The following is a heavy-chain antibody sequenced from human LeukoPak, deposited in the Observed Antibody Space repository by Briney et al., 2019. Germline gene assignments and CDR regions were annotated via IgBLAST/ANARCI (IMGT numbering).Heavy chain of an antibody. Sequence: ASLKVSYTASGYTFTGSYMPWVRRAPGPRVGWMGWINTSSGVTNSAQKLQGRVAITRDTSISTAYMDVSRLRSDDTAVYYCARLTYYDFWSGYNYAFDIWGQGTMVTVSS. V-gene: IGHV1-2*02. J-gene: IGHJ3*02. D-gene: IGHD3-3*01. CDR3: ARLTYYDFWSGYNYAFDI. CDR1: GYTFTGSY. CDR2: INTSSGVT.